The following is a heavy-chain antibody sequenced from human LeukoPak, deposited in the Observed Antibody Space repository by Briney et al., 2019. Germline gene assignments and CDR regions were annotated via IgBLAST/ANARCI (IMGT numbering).Heavy chain of an antibody. Sequence: GGSLRLSCAASGFTVSSYAMSWVRQAPGKRLEWISAISGSGGSKYYADSVKGRFTISRDTSTNTLYLQLNSLRVDDTAVYFCAKEWRFSSSWYQYYFDYWGQGTLVTVSS. CDR1: GFTVSSYA. CDR3: AKEWRFSSSWYQYYFDY. CDR2: ISGSGGSK. V-gene: IGHV3-23*01. D-gene: IGHD6-13*01. J-gene: IGHJ4*02.